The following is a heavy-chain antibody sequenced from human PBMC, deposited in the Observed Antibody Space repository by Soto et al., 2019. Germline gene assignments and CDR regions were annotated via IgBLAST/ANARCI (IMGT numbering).Heavy chain of an antibody. D-gene: IGHD3-16*02. CDR3: STYDYIWGSDRDRWAY. CDR1: GSTFSNAW. Sequence: EVQLVESGGDLVKPGGSLTLSCAASGSTFSNAWMSWVRQAPGKGLEWVGRIKSKTDGGTTDYAAPVKGRFTISRDDSKNMLYLYMSRLKTDDTAMYYCSTYDYIWGSDRDRWAYWGQGTLVTVSS. J-gene: IGHJ4*02. V-gene: IGHV3-15*01. CDR2: IKSKTDGGTT.